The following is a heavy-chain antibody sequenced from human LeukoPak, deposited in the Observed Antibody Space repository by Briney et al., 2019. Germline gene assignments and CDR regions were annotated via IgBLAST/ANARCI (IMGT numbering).Heavy chain of an antibody. D-gene: IGHD2-21*01. J-gene: IGHJ5*02. CDR3: ARTVGDRADP. CDR2: ISANNGNT. V-gene: IGHV1-18*01. Sequence: GASVKVSCKASGYPFTTYGFIWVRQAPGLGLEWMGWISANNGNTKYGQKFQGRVTMTTDTTTETAYMELSSLRFDDTAIYYCARTVGDRADPWGQGSPVTVSS. CDR1: GYPFTTYG.